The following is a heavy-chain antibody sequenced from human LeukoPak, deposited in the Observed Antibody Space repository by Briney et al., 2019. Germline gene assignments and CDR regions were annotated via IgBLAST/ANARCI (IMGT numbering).Heavy chain of an antibody. V-gene: IGHV1-2*02. Sequence: ASVKVSCKASGYTFTGYYMHWVRQAPGQGLEWMGWINPNSGGTNYAQKFQGRVTMTRDTSISTAYMELSRLRSEDTAVYYCARGLTGYLSNYYYYYMDVWGKGTTVTISS. CDR1: GYTFTGYY. CDR3: ARGLTGYLSNYYYYYMDV. D-gene: IGHD3-9*01. CDR2: INPNSGGT. J-gene: IGHJ6*03.